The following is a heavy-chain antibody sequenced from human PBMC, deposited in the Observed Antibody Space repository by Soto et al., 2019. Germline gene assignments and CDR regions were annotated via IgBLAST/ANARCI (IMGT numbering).Heavy chain of an antibody. D-gene: IGHD5-12*01. J-gene: IGHJ6*02. V-gene: IGHV3-11*06. CDR1: GFTFSDYY. CDR2: ISSSSGST. CDR3: ARDRGGYDRLYYYHGMDV. Sequence: GGSLRLSCAASGFTFSDYYMSWIRQAPGRGLEYISYISSSSGSTNYADSVKGRFTISRDNAKNSLYLQMSSLRAEDTAVYYCARDRGGYDRLYYYHGMDVWGQGTTVTVSS.